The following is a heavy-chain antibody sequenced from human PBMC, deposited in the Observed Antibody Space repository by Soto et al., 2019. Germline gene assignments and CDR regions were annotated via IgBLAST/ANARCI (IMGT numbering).Heavy chain of an antibody. V-gene: IGHV3-23*01. J-gene: IGHJ4*02. CDR1: GFTFSTYA. Sequence: EVQVLESGGGLVQPGGSLRLSCAASGFTFSTYAMNWVRQAPGKGLEWVSNISGGGTAYYADSVKGRFTISRDNSKNTLYLQMNSLRAEDTAVYYCAKGVEQFVYSADYWGQGTLVTVS. CDR2: ISGGGTA. D-gene: IGHD6-6*01. CDR3: AKGVEQFVYSADY.